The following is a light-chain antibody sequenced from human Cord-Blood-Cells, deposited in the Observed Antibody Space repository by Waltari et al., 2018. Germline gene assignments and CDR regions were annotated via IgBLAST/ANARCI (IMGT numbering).Light chain of an antibody. V-gene: IGLV3-1*01. CDR3: QAWDSSTVV. CDR2: QDS. Sequence: SYELTQPPSVSVPARRPASITCSGDKLGDTYACWYQQKPGQSPVLVIYQDSKRPSGIPERFSGSNSGNTATLTISGTQAMDEADYYCQAWDSSTVVFGGGTKLTVL. J-gene: IGLJ2*01. CDR1: KLGDTY.